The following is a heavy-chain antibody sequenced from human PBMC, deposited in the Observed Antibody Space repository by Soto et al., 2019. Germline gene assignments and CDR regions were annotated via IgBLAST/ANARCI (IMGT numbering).Heavy chain of an antibody. CDR3: TRASSLDFDF. D-gene: IGHD3-16*01. J-gene: IGHJ4*02. Sequence: PGGSLRLSCTTSGFTFGDYALSWVRQAPGKGLEWVGFIRRNAYGGTTDYAASVKGRFTISRDDSKSIAYLQMNSLRTEDTALYYCTRASSLDFDFWGQGTLVTGS. CDR2: IRRNAYGGTT. V-gene: IGHV3-49*04. CDR1: GFTFGDYA.